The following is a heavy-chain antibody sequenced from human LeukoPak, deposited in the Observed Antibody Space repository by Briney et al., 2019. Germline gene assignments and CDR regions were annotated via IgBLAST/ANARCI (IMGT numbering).Heavy chain of an antibody. CDR1: GGSISSGFYY. CDR2: IYTSGST. CDR3: AREHPRGEVDDFDY. V-gene: IGHV4-61*02. D-gene: IGHD3-16*01. J-gene: IGHJ4*02. Sequence: PSETLSLTCTVSGGSISSGFYYWSWIRQPAGTGLEWIGRIYTSGSTNYNPSLKSRISISVDMSKNQFSLKLTSVTAADTAVYYCAREHPRGEVDDFDYWGQGTLVTVSS.